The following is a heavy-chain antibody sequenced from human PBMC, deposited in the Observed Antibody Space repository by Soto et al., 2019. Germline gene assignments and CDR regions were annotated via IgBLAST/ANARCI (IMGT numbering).Heavy chain of an antibody. J-gene: IGHJ3*02. D-gene: IGHD6-19*01. CDR1: GYSFTSYY. CDR3: ARDVGGVAGTKDAFDI. V-gene: IGHV1-46*01. Sequence: ASVKVSCKASGYSFTSYYMHWVRQAPGQGLEWMGIINPSGGSTRYAQKFQDRVTITSDTSTSTLYMEMSSLRSEDTAVYYCARDVGGVAGTKDAFDIWSQGTMVTV. CDR2: INPSGGST.